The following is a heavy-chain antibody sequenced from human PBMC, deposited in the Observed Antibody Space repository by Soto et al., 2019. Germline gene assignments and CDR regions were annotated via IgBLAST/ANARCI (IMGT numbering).Heavy chain of an antibody. CDR2: INHSGST. V-gene: IGHV4-34*01. CDR1: GGSFRGYY. Sequence: QVQLQQWGAGLLKPSETLSLTCAVYGGSFRGYYWNWIRQPPGKGLEWIGEINHSGSTNYNPSLKSRVSISVDTSKNQFSLRLSSVTAADTAVYYCARDGARNSSSWYRGFDYWGQGPLVTVSS. D-gene: IGHD6-13*01. J-gene: IGHJ4*01. CDR3: ARDGARNSSSWYRGFDY.